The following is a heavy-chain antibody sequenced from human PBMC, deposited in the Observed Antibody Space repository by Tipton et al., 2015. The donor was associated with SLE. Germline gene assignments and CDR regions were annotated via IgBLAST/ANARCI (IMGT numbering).Heavy chain of an antibody. V-gene: IGHV4-38-2*01. CDR1: GFSISSGYY. J-gene: IGHJ4*02. Sequence: TLSLTCAVSGFSISSGYYWGWIRQSPGKGLEWIGSIYHSGTANYNPSLKSRVTMSVDSSKNEFSLRLSFVTAADTAVYYCASGFGELLIPQYWGQGALVTVSS. CDR3: ASGFGELLIPQY. CDR2: IYHSGTA. D-gene: IGHD3-10*01.